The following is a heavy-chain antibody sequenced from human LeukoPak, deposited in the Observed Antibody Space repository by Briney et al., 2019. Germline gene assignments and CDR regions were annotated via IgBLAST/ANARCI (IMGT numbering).Heavy chain of an antibody. CDR3: ASLDSSSWYPLDY. V-gene: IGHV3-53*01. CDR1: GFTVSSNY. Sequence: GGSLRLSCVASGFTVSSNYMSWVRQAPGKGLEWVSVIYSGGSTYYADSVKGRFTISRDNSKNTLYLQMNSLRAEDTAVYYCASLDSSSWYPLDYWGQGTLVTVSS. J-gene: IGHJ4*02. D-gene: IGHD6-13*01. CDR2: IYSGGST.